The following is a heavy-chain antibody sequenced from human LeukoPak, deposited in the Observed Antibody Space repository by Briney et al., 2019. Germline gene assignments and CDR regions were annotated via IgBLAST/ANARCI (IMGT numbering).Heavy chain of an antibody. J-gene: IGHJ3*02. Sequence: SETLSLTCTVSGGSISSSSYYWGWIRQPPGKGLEWIGSIYYSGSTYYNPSLKSRVTISVDTSKNQFSLKLSSVTAADTAVYYCARDPDYYDSSGYYSGAFDIWGQGTMVTVSS. CDR1: GGSISSSSYY. CDR2: IYYSGST. D-gene: IGHD3-22*01. V-gene: IGHV4-39*02. CDR3: ARDPDYYDSSGYYSGAFDI.